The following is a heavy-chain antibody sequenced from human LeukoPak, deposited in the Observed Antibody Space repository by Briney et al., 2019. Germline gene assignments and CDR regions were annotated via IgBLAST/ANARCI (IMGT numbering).Heavy chain of an antibody. V-gene: IGHV1-69*06. CDR2: IIPIFGTA. D-gene: IGHD6-13*01. Sequence: SVKVSCKASGGTFSSYAISWVRQAPGQGLEWMGGIIPIFGTANYAQKFQGRVTITADKSTSTAYMELSSLRSEDTAVYYCARAPPAAGTPAVYYYMDVWGKGTTVTVSS. J-gene: IGHJ6*03. CDR1: GGTFSSYA. CDR3: ARAPPAAGTPAVYYYMDV.